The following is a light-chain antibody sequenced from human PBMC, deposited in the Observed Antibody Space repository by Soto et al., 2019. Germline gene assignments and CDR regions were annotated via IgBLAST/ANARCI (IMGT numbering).Light chain of an antibody. CDR3: LLYYGDPQPNWV. CDR2: STI. Sequence: QAVVTQEPSLTVSPGGTVTLTCASSTGPVTSGYYPNWFQQKPGQAPMALIYSTINKHSWTPARFSGSLLGGKAALTLSGVQPEDEAEYYCLLYYGDPQPNWVFGGGTKLTVL. CDR1: TGPVTSGYY. J-gene: IGLJ3*02. V-gene: IGLV7-43*01.